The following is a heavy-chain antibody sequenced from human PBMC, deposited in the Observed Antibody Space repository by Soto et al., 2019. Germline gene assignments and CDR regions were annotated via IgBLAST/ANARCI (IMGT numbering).Heavy chain of an antibody. V-gene: IGHV4-34*01. CDR1: GGSFTAYY. CDR2: IHHSGST. D-gene: IGHD3-10*01. Sequence: DTLSLTCAVSGGSFTAYYRSWIRQSPDMRLEWIGEIHHSGSTTYNPSVESRVTISVDTSKRQFSLKLTSVTAADTGVYYCVRGRRGDPWGQGTLVTVSS. J-gene: IGHJ5*02. CDR3: VRGRRGDP.